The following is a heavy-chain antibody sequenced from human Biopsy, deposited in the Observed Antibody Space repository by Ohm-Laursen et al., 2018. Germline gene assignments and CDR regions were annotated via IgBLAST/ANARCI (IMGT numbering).Heavy chain of an antibody. CDR1: GDSVSSGSFY. V-gene: IGHV4-61*01. CDR3: ARGMRSSGWPYFDS. Sequence: TLSFTCTVSGDSVSSGSFYWNCLRQPPGQGLEYIGYIYDRGSTANYNPSLESPVTMSVDMPKNQFSLKLSSVTAADTAIYYCARGMRSSGWPYFDSWGQGTLVTVSS. J-gene: IGHJ4*02. CDR2: IYDRGST. D-gene: IGHD6-19*01.